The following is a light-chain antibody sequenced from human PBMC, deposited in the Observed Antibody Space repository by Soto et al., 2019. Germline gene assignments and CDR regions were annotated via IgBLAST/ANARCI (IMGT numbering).Light chain of an antibody. CDR1: SSNIGSNY. CDR3: AAWDDSRNYV. V-gene: IGLV1-47*01. CDR2: RNN. J-gene: IGLJ1*01. Sequence: QPVLTQPPSASGTPGQRVTISCSGSSSNIGSNYVYWYQQLPGTAPKLLIYRNNQRPSGVPDRFSGSKSGTSASLAISGLRSEDEADYYCAAWDDSRNYVFGTGTKLTVL.